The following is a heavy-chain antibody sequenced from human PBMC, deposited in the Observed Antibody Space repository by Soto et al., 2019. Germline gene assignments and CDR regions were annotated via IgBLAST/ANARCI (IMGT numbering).Heavy chain of an antibody. CDR2: INPNSGGT. CDR1: DFSFTSHG. Sequence: ASVKVSCKAYDFSFTSHGISWVRQAPGQGLEWMGWINPNSGGTKYAPKFQGGVTMTRDTSITTAYMELSRLRSGDTAVYYCAREPATAKPEGVDFWGQGTLVTVSS. V-gene: IGHV1-2*02. J-gene: IGHJ4*02. D-gene: IGHD1-1*01. CDR3: AREPATAKPEGVDF.